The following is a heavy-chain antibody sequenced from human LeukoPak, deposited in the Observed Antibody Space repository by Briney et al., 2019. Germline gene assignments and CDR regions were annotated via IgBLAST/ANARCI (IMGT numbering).Heavy chain of an antibody. CDR1: GGSYSGYY. J-gene: IGHJ3*02. Sequence: SETLSLTCAVYGGSYSGYYWSWIRQPPGKGLEWLGEINYSGSTHYNPSLKSRVTISVDTSKNQFSLKLSSVTAADTAVYYCARSHYDFWSGYYAGGFDIWGQGTMVTVSS. V-gene: IGHV4-34*01. CDR2: INYSGST. D-gene: IGHD3-3*01. CDR3: ARSHYDFWSGYYAGGFDI.